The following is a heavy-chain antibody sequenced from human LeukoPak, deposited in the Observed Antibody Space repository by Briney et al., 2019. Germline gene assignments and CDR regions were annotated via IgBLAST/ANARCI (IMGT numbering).Heavy chain of an antibody. D-gene: IGHD5-24*01. CDR3: ADTGRLRDGSRQFEYFQH. CDR1: GGTFSSYA. V-gene: IGHV1-69*05. Sequence: SVKVSCKASGGTFSSYAISWVRQAPGQGLEWMGRIIPIFGTANYAQKFQGRVTITTDESTSTAYMELSSLRSEDTAVYHCADTGRLRDGSRQFEYFQHWGQGTLVTVSS. CDR2: IIPIFGTA. J-gene: IGHJ1*01.